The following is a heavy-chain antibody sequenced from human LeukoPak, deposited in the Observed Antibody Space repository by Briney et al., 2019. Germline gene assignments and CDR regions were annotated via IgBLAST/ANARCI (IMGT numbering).Heavy chain of an antibody. CDR3: ARHVKLWFGEFNHWFDP. J-gene: IGHJ5*02. Sequence: SETLSLTCTVSGGSISSSSYYWGWIRQPPGKGLEWIGSIYYSGSTYYNPSLKSRVTISVDTSKNQFSLKLSSVTAADTAVYYCARHVKLWFGEFNHWFDPWGQGTLVTVSS. CDR1: GGSISSSSYY. V-gene: IGHV4-39*01. D-gene: IGHD3-10*01. CDR2: IYYSGST.